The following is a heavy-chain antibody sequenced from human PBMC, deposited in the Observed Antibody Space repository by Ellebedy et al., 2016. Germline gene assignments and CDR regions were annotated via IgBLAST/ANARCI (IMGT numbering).Heavy chain of an antibody. CDR1: GFTLSTYW. CDR2: IKQDGSET. D-gene: IGHD5-24*01. Sequence: GGSLRLXCAGSGFTLSTYWMTWVRQAPGKGLEWVANIKQDGSETYYVDSVKGRFTISRDDAESSLYLQMNSLRADDTAVYYCARDYYWGYKGTFDLWGQGTLVTVAS. CDR3: ARDYYWGYKGTFDL. J-gene: IGHJ4*02. V-gene: IGHV3-7*04.